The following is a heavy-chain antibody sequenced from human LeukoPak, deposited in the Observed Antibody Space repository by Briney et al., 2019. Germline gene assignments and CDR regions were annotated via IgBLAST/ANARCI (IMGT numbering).Heavy chain of an antibody. CDR2: INPSGGST. CDR3: GRDQGYSGYDSPDY. CDR1: GYTFTNYY. V-gene: IGHV1-46*01. Sequence: ASVKVSCKASGYTFTNYYMHWVRQAPGQGLEWMGIINPSGGSTNYAQKFQGRATMTRDTSSSTVYMELSSLRSEDTAVYYCGRDQGYSGYDSPDYWGQGTLVTVSS. D-gene: IGHD5-12*01. J-gene: IGHJ4*02.